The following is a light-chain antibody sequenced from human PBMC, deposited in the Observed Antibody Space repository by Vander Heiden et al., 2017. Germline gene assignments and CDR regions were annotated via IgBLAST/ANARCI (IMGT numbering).Light chain of an antibody. CDR3: QQNDSNPFFT. J-gene: IGKJ3*01. V-gene: IGKV4-1*01. Sequence: DIVMTQSPAPPAVSLGERATINCKSSQSVLYSSNNKNYLAWYQQKPGQPPKLLIYWASTRESGVPDRFSGSGYGTDFTLTISSLQAEDVAVYYCQQNDSNPFFTFGHGTKVDIK. CDR2: WAS. CDR1: QSVLYSSNNKNY.